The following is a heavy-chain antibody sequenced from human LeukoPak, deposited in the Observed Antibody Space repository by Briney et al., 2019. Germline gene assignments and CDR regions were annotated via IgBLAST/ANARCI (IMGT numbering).Heavy chain of an antibody. J-gene: IGHJ5*02. V-gene: IGHV1-24*01. Sequence: ASVKVSCKVSGYTLTELSMHWVRQAPGKGLEWMGGFDPEDGETIYAQKFQGRVTMTEDTSTDTAYMELSSLRSEDTAVYYCATEPTKGPKVDHWGQGTLVTVSS. CDR1: GYTLTELS. CDR3: ATEPTKGPKVDH. CDR2: FDPEDGET. D-gene: IGHD2-8*01.